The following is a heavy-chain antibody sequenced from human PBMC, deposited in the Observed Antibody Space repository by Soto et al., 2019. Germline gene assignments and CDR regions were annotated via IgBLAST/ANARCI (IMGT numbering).Heavy chain of an antibody. V-gene: IGHV3-33*01. CDR2: IWYDGSNK. D-gene: IGHD3-3*01. CDR1: GFTFSSYG. CDR3: AREDTYYDFWSGYMVDY. J-gene: IGHJ4*02. Sequence: QVQLVESGGGVVQPGRSLRLSCAASGFTFSSYGMHWVRQAPGKGLEWVAVIWYDGSNKYYADSVKGRFTISRDTSKNTLYLQMNSLRAEDTAVYYCAREDTYYDFWSGYMVDYWGQGTLVTVSS.